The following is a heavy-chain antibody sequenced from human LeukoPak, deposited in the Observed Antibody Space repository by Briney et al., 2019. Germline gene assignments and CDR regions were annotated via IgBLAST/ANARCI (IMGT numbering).Heavy chain of an antibody. CDR3: ARQFDGSHPNAFDI. CDR1: GFTFSSYA. D-gene: IGHD1-26*01. Sequence: GGSLRLSCAASGFTFSSYAMHWVRQAPGKGLEWVAVIPYDGSNKYYADSVKGRFTISRDNSKNTLYLQMNSPRAEDTAVYYCARQFDGSHPNAFDIWGQGTMVTISS. CDR2: IPYDGSNK. V-gene: IGHV3-30-3*01. J-gene: IGHJ3*02.